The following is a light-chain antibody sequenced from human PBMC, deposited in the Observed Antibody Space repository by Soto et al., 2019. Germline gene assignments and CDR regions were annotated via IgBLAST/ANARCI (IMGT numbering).Light chain of an antibody. CDR3: AAWDESINGPV. J-gene: IGLJ2*01. CDR2: STN. Sequence: QSVLTQPPSASGTPGQRVTISCSGSSCNIGSNAVNWYQQLPGTAPKLIIYSTNQRPSGVPDRFSGSKSGTSASLAISGLQSEDEADDYCAAWDESINGPVFGGGTKLTVL. CDR1: SCNIGSNA. V-gene: IGLV1-44*01.